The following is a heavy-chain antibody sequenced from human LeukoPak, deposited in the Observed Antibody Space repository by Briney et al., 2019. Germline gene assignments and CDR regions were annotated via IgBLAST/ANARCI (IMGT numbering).Heavy chain of an antibody. CDR1: GGSFSGYY. J-gene: IGHJ4*02. D-gene: IGHD3-3*01. CDR2: INHSGIT. Sequence: SETLSLTCAVYGGSFSGYYWSWIRQPPGKGLEWIGEINHSGITNYNPSLKSRVTISVDTSKNQFSLKLSSVTAADTAVYYCATGRPSPYYDFWSGYYTSSYYFDYWGQGTLVTVSS. CDR3: ATGRPSPYYDFWSGYYTSSYYFDY. V-gene: IGHV4-34*01.